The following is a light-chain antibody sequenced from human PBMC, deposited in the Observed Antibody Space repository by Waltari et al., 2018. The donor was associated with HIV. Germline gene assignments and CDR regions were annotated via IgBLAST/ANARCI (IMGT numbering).Light chain of an antibody. Sequence: IVLTQSPATLSLSPGERATLSCRASQSVSSYLAWYQQRPGQAPSLLIFDAANRATGIPARFSGSGSGTDFTLTISSLEPEDFAVYYCQQRSNWPFTFGGGTKVEIK. CDR2: DAA. J-gene: IGKJ4*01. CDR3: QQRSNWPFT. V-gene: IGKV3-11*01. CDR1: QSVSSY.